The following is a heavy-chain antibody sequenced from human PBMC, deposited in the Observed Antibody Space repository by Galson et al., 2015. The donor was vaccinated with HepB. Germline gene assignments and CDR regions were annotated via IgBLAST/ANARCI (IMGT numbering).Heavy chain of an antibody. J-gene: IGHJ6*03. CDR1: GYTLTDYP. CDR3: ARTFDTYYMDV. CDR2: INAGNGNT. V-gene: IGHV1-3*01. Sequence: SVKVSCKASGYTLTDYPMHWVRQAPGQRLEWMGWINAGNGNTKYSQSFQDRVTITSDTSASTAYMELSSLTSEDTAVYYCARTFDTYYMDVWGKGTTVTVSS.